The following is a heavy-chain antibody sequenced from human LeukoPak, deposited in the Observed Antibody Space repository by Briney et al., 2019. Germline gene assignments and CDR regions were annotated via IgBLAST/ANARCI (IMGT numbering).Heavy chain of an antibody. CDR3: ARDRTTPEGHFDY. V-gene: IGHV3-53*01. CDR1: GFTVSSNY. CDR2: IYSGGST. D-gene: IGHD4-17*01. J-gene: IGHJ4*02. Sequence: GGSLRLSCAASGFTVSSNYMSWVRQAPGKGLEWVSVIYSGGSTYYADSVKGRFTISRDNSKNTLYLQMNSLRAEDTAVYYCARDRTTPEGHFDYWGQGTLVTVSS.